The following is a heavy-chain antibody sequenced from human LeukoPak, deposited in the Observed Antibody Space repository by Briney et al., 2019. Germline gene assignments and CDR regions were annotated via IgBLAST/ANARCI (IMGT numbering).Heavy chain of an antibody. V-gene: IGHV4-39*01. CDR1: GGSISSSSYY. J-gene: IGHJ6*02. Sequence: SETLSLTCTVSGGSISSSSYYWGWIRQPPGKGLEWIGSIYYSGSTYYNPSLKSRVTISVDTSKNQFSLKLSSVTAADTAVYYCARVFGDYYDSSGYYYYYYGMDVWGQGTTVTVSS. CDR2: IYYSGST. CDR3: ARVFGDYYDSSGYYYYYYGMDV. D-gene: IGHD3-22*01.